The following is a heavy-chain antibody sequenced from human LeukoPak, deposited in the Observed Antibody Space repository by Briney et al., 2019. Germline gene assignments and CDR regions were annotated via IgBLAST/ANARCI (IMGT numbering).Heavy chain of an antibody. CDR3: ARSRITYDY. V-gene: IGHV4-30-4*07. CDR1: GGSISSGSNS. J-gene: IGHJ4*02. CDR2: IYYSGST. D-gene: IGHD1-14*01. Sequence: SETLSLTCAVSGGSISSGSNSWSWIRQPPGKGLEWIGYIYYSGSTYYNPSLKSRVTISVDTSKNQFSLQLNSVTPEDTAVYYCARSRITYDYWGQGTLVTVSS.